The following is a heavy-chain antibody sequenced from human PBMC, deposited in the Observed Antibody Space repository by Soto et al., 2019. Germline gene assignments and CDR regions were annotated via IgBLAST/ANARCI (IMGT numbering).Heavy chain of an antibody. D-gene: IGHD3-16*01. Sequence: QVQLQESGPGLVKPSQTLSLTCTVSGGSISSGGYYWSWIRQYPGKGLEWIGYIHHSGSTYYNPPLRIHLFVSVDPSKNPFPLTLGSLAAADTAVYYGARSSPEFGFPRGYWGQGTLVTVSS. CDR2: IHHSGST. CDR1: GGSISSGGYY. CDR3: ARSSPEFGFPRGY. J-gene: IGHJ4*02. V-gene: IGHV4-31*01.